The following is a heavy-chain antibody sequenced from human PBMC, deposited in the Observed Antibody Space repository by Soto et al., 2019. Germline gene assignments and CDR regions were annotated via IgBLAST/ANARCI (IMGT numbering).Heavy chain of an antibody. CDR1: GFTFSNYA. J-gene: IGHJ4*02. CDR2: ITGSDGSR. V-gene: IGHV3-23*01. Sequence: GGSLRLSCAGSGFTFSNYAMSWVRQAPGKGLEWVSGITGSDGSRYYADSVKGRFTISRDNSKNTLSLQMNSLRAEDTAIYYCAKNSSGFDYWGQGTPVTVSS. CDR3: AKNSSGFDY. D-gene: IGHD3-22*01.